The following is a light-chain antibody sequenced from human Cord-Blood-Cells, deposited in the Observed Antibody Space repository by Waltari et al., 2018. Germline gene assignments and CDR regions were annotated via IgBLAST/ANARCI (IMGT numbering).Light chain of an antibody. CDR1: SSDVGRYNL. CDR3: CSYAGSSTVV. CDR2: EGS. Sequence: QSALTQPASVSGSPGQSITIFCTGTSSDVGRYNLVSWYQQHPGKAPKLMIYEGSKRPSGVFNRFSGSKSGNTASLTISGLQAEDEADYYCCSYAGSSTVVFGGGTKLTVL. V-gene: IGLV2-23*01. J-gene: IGLJ2*01.